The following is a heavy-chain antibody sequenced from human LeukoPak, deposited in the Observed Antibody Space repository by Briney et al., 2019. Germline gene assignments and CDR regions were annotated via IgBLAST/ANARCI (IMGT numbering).Heavy chain of an antibody. D-gene: IGHD2-2*01. CDR1: GFTFSDYY. CDR3: ARDLCSSTSCFFDP. Sequence: SGGSLRLSCAASGFTFSDYYMSWIRQAPGKGLEGVSYISSSGSTIYYADSVKGRFTISRDNAKNSLYLQMNSLRAEDTAVYYCARDLCSSTSCFFDPWGQGTLVTVSS. CDR2: ISSSGSTI. V-gene: IGHV3-11*01. J-gene: IGHJ5*02.